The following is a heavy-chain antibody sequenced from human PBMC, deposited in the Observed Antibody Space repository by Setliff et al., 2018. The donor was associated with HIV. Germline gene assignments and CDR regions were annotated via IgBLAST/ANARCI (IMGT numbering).Heavy chain of an antibody. V-gene: IGHV1-18*01. D-gene: IGHD2-2*01. CDR1: GYTFTSYG. CDR2: ISAFNGNT. CDR3: ARAVGYCSSTICYGAWYFDL. Sequence: ASVKVSCKASGYTFTSYGISWVRQAPGQGLEWMGWISAFNGNTNYARKLRGRVTMTTDTSTSTAYMELRSLRSDDTAVYYCARAVGYCSSTICYGAWYFDLWSRGTLVTVSS. J-gene: IGHJ2*01.